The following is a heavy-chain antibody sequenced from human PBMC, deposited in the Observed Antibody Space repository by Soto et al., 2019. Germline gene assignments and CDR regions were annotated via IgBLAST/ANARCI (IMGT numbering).Heavy chain of an antibody. J-gene: IGHJ6*02. V-gene: IGHV1-18*01. CDR1: GYNFIIYT. CDR2: ISAYNGNT. D-gene: IGHD6-19*01. CDR3: TRQQWLYYYYGMDV. Sequence: ASVKVSCTSSGYNFIIYTITWVRQAPGQGLEWMGWISAYNGNTNYAQKIQGRVTMTTDTSTSTAYMELRSLRSDDTAVYYCTRQQWLYYYYGMDVWGQGTTVTVSS.